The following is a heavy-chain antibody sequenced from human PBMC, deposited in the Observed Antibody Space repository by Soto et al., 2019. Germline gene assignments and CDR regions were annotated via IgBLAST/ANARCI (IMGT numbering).Heavy chain of an antibody. CDR1: GGTFSSYA. D-gene: IGHD6-19*01. CDR3: ARTIAVAGTFTFDY. J-gene: IGHJ4*02. Sequence: SVKVSFKASGGTFSSYAISWVRQAPGQGLEWMGGIIPIFGTANYAQKFQGRVTITADKSTSTAYMELSSLRSEDTAVYYCARTIAVAGTFTFDYWGQGTLVTVSS. CDR2: IIPIFGTA. V-gene: IGHV1-69*06.